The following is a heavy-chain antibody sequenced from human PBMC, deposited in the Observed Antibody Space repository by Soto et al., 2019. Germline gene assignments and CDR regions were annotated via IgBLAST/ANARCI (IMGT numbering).Heavy chain of an antibody. Sequence: QVHLQESGPGLVNPSGTLTLTCAVSGGSISSSHWWGWVRQAPGKGLEWIGEIYHSGSTNYNTSLNSRIPISVYKSNIQFSVTLSSVTAADTAVYYCVRDADETAIVPAPWLVWGRGTMVTVSS. J-gene: IGHJ6*02. CDR3: VRDADETAIVPAPWLV. CDR1: GGSISSSHW. CDR2: IYHSGST. D-gene: IGHD2-21*02. V-gene: IGHV4-4*02.